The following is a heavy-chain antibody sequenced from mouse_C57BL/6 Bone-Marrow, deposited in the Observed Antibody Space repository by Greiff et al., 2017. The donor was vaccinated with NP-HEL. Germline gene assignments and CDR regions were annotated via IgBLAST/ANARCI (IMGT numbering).Heavy chain of an antibody. V-gene: IGHV6-3*01. CDR1: GFTFSNYW. D-gene: IGHD1-1*01. CDR3: TAPFTTVANY. J-gene: IGHJ2*01. CDR2: IRLKSDNYAT. Sequence: EVQLQQSGGGLVQPGGSMKLSCVASGFTFSNYWMNWVRQSPEKGLEWVAQIRLKSDNYATHYAESVKGRFTISRDDSKSSVYLQMNNLRAEDTGIYYCTAPFTTVANYWGQGTTLTVSS.